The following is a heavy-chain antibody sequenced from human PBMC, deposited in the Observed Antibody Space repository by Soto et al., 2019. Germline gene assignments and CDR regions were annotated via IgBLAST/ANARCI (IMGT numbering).Heavy chain of an antibody. CDR2: IYYSGST. CDR3: ARHHKSRYYYYMDV. J-gene: IGHJ6*03. Sequence: QVQLQESGPGLVKPSETLSLTCTVSGGSISSYYWSWIRQPPGKGLEWIEYIYYSGSTNYNPSLKSRVTISVDTSKNQFSLKLSSVTAADTAVYYCARHHKSRYYYYMDVWGKGTTVTVSS. V-gene: IGHV4-59*08. CDR1: GGSISSYY.